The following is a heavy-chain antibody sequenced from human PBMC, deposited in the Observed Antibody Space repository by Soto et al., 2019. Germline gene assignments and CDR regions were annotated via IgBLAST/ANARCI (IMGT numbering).Heavy chain of an antibody. J-gene: IGHJ4*02. CDR1: GGSISSGGYS. D-gene: IGHD2-2*01. CDR2: IYHSGST. CDR3: ARGGGYCSSTSCYELDY. Sequence: QLQLQESGSGLVKPSQTLSLTCAVSGGSISSGGYSWSWIRQPPGKGLEWIGYIYHSGSTYYNPSLKSRVTISVDRSTNQFSLKLSSVTAADTAVYYCARGGGYCSSTSCYELDYWGQGTLVTVSS. V-gene: IGHV4-30-2*01.